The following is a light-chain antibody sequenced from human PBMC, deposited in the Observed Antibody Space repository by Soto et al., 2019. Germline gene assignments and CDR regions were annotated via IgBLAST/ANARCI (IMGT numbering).Light chain of an antibody. CDR1: SSNIGAGYD. V-gene: IGLV1-40*01. CDR2: GSS. CDR3: QPYDSSLSGYV. J-gene: IGLJ1*01. Sequence: QSVLTQPPSVSGAPGQRVTISCTGSSSNIGAGYDVHWYQQLPGTAPKLLIYGSSNRPSGVPDRFSGSKSGTSASLAITGLQAEDEADYYCQPYDSSLSGYVFGTGTNATVL.